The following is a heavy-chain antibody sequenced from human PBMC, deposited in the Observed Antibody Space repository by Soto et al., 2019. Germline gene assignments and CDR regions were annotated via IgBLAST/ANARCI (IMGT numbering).Heavy chain of an antibody. CDR1: GYTFTSYE. J-gene: IGHJ2*01. D-gene: IGHD5-12*01. V-gene: IGHV1-8*01. CDR2: IDPHSGIT. Sequence: QVQLVQSGAEVKKPGASVKVSCKASGYTFTSYEINWLRQAPGLGLEWMGWIDPHSGITGYAQKFQGRLTMTRNSSISTAYMELSSLRSEDRAVYYCARGPRYGAGPFDLWGRGTLFTVSS. CDR3: ARGPRYGAGPFDL.